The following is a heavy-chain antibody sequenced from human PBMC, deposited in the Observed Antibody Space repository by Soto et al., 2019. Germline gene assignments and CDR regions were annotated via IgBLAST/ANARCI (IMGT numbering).Heavy chain of an antibody. D-gene: IGHD6-19*01. CDR2: IWYDGSNK. V-gene: IGHV3-33*01. CDR1: GFTFSSYG. Sequence: QVQLVESGGGVVQPGRSLRLSCAASGFTFSSYGMHWVRQAPGKGLEWVAVIWYDGSNKYYADSVKGRFTISRDNSKNTLYLQMNSLRAEDTAVYYCAREVGLRSGWYEDLLGWFDPWGQGTLVTVSS. J-gene: IGHJ5*02. CDR3: AREVGLRSGWYEDLLGWFDP.